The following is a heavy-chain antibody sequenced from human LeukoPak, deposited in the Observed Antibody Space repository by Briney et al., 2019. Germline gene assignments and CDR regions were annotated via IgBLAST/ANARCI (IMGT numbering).Heavy chain of an antibody. CDR1: GFTFSNSG. J-gene: IGHJ4*02. CDR2: INQDGSEK. V-gene: IGHV3-7*02. D-gene: IGHD2/OR15-2a*01. CDR3: ANNRASLDY. Sequence: GGSLSLSCAASGFTFSNSGMSWVRQAPGKGLEWVANINQDGSEKNCVVSVKGRFTISRDNAKNSLYLQMNSLRAEDTAVYYCANNRASLDYWGQGTLVTVSS.